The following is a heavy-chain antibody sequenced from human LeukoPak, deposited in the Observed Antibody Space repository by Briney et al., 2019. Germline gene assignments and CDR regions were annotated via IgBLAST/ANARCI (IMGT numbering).Heavy chain of an antibody. Sequence: SETLSLTCTVSGGSISDYYWSWIRQPPGKALEWLGYIYTSGSTNYNPSLKSRVTISVDTSKNQFSLKLSSVTAADTAVYYCARVRIYYDSSGSPSPLFDYWGQGTLVTVSS. D-gene: IGHD3-22*01. CDR1: GGSISDYY. V-gene: IGHV4-4*09. CDR3: ARVRIYYDSSGSPSPLFDY. J-gene: IGHJ4*02. CDR2: IYTSGST.